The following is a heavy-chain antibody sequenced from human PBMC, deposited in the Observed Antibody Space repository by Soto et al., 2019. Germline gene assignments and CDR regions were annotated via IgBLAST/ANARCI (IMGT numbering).Heavy chain of an antibody. V-gene: IGHV4-4*02. CDR2: IYHSGNT. CDR1: GDSISSSNW. D-gene: IGHD1-1*01. Sequence: QVQLQESGPGLVKPSGTLSLTCAVSGDSISSSNWWSWVRQPPGKGLEWIGEIYHSGNTNYNPSLKGRFTIAVDKSKNQFSLKLTSVTAADTAVYYCARLDGLGYWGQGTLVTVSS. J-gene: IGHJ4*02. CDR3: ARLDGLGY.